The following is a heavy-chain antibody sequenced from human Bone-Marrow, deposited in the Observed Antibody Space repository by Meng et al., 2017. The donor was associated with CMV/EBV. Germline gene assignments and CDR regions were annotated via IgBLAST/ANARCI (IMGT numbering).Heavy chain of an antibody. J-gene: IGHJ6*02. CDR3: AREMDNSDFWSGYGYYYYGMDV. CDR2: IIPIFGTA. D-gene: IGHD3-3*01. CDR1: GGTFSRDA. Sequence: SVKVSCKASGGTFSRDAISWVRQAPGQGLEWMGGIIPIFGTANYVQKFQGRVTITTDESTSTAYMELRSLRSDDTAVYYCAREMDNSDFWSGYGYYYYGMDVWGQGTTVTVSS. V-gene: IGHV1-69*05.